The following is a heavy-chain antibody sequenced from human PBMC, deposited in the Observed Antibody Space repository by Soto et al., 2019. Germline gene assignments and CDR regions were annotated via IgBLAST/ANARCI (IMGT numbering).Heavy chain of an antibody. CDR2: MNPNSGNT. Sequence: ASVKVSCKASGYTFTSYDINWVRQATGQGLEWMGWMNPNSGNTGYAQKFQGRVTMTRNTSISTAYMELSSLRSEDTAVYYCARGGVGYCSSTSCHYYYYYYMDVWGKGTTVTVSS. CDR1: GYTFTSYD. D-gene: IGHD2-2*01. J-gene: IGHJ6*03. CDR3: ARGGVGYCSSTSCHYYYYYYMDV. V-gene: IGHV1-8*01.